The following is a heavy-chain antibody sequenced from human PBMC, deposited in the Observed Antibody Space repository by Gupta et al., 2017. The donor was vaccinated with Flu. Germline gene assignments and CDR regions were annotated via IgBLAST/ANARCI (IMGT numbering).Heavy chain of an antibody. CDR1: YF. V-gene: IGHV1-2*02. CDR2: INPKNGDT. Sequence: YFIHWVRKAPGKGLEWMGGINPKNGDTNYEKRFQGRVTVTRETSISTADMDVRRLTSDDTAGDGGAKSPPGRDGLDVWGRGTAVSVSS. CDR3: AKSPPGRDGLDV. J-gene: IGHJ6*02. D-gene: IGHD1-26*01.